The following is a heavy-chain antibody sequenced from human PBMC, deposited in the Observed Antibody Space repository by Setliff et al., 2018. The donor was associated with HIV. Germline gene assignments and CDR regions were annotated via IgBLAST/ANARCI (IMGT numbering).Heavy chain of an antibody. V-gene: IGHV3-23*01. J-gene: IGHJ6*03. CDR3: ARDATRGGDMDV. Sequence: HPGGSLRLSCAASGFTFSSYAMSWVRQAPGRGLEWVSAISSSGGSTYYADSVKGRFTISRDNAKDSLYLQMNNLRAEDTAVYYCARDATRGGDMDVWGKGITVTVSS. CDR2: ISSSGGST. CDR1: GFTFSSYA. D-gene: IGHD2-15*01.